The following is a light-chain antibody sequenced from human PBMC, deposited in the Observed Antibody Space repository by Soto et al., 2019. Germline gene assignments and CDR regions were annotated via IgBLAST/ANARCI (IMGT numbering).Light chain of an antibody. J-gene: IGKJ5*01. CDR1: QSVSSH. Sequence: EIVMTQSPATLSVSPGEGATVSCRASQSVSSHLAWYQHKPGQAPRLLFYDASTRATGIPARFSGSGSGTEFTLTISSLQPDDFATYYCQHYNSYPITFGQGTRLEIK. V-gene: IGKV3-15*01. CDR3: QHYNSYPIT. CDR2: DAS.